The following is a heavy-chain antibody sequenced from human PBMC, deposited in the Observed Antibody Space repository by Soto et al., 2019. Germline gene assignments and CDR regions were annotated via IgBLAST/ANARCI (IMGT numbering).Heavy chain of an antibody. D-gene: IGHD1-26*01. Sequence: PSETLSLTCTVSGGXITSYYWSWIRQPPGKGLEWIGYIFYSGSTNYNPSLTSRVTLSVDTSKNQLSLKLTSVNAADTAVYYCARVGGAPLGAFDIWGQGTMVTVSS. CDR2: IFYSGST. J-gene: IGHJ3*02. CDR3: ARVGGAPLGAFDI. CDR1: GGXITSYY. V-gene: IGHV4-59*01.